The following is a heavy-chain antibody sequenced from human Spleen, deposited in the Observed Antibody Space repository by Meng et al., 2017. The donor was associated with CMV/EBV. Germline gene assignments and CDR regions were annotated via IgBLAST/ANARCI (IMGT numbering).Heavy chain of an antibody. CDR2: INPNSGGT. Sequence: ASVKVSCKASGYTFTGYYIHWVRQAPGQGLEWMAWINPNSGGTNYAPKFRGRVTMTRDTSISTAYMELSRLRSDDTAVYYCARRGGFCSSTSCYDWFDPWGQGTLVTVSS. V-gene: IGHV1-2*02. J-gene: IGHJ5*02. CDR3: ARRGGFCSSTSCYDWFDP. CDR1: GYTFTGYY. D-gene: IGHD2-2*01.